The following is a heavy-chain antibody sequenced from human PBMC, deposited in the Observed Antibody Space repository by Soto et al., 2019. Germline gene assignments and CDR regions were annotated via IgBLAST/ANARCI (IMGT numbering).Heavy chain of an antibody. J-gene: IGHJ4*02. CDR2: VNPILSMS. CDR1: GDTFNFYS. V-gene: IGHV1-69*02. Sequence: QVQLVQSGAEVKRPGSSVKVSCKASGDTFNFYSINWVRQAPGVGLEWVGRVNPILSMSNYAQRFQGRVTMTADKSTSTAYMELRSLRSEDTAIYYCASSYGSGYRAFDYWGQGARVTVPS. D-gene: IGHD3-10*01. CDR3: ASSYGSGYRAFDY.